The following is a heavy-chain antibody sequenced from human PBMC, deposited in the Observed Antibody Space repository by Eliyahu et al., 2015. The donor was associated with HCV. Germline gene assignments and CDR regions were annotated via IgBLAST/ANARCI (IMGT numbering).Heavy chain of an antibody. J-gene: IGHJ3*01. V-gene: IGHV3-7*01. Sequence: WVANIKRDGTEKHYVDSVRGRFTISRDNAKNSLYLHMNSLRVEDTAIYYFMRDGGIVARSAFDVCGQGTMVTVSS. CDR2: IKRDGTEK. CDR3: MRDGGIVARSAFDV. D-gene: IGHD1-26*01.